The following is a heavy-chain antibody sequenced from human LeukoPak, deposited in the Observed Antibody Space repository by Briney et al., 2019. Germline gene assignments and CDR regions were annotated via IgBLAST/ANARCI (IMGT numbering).Heavy chain of an antibody. CDR2: FDPEDGET. J-gene: IGHJ4*02. CDR3: ARGGGIVVVPAATEFDY. V-gene: IGHV1-24*01. D-gene: IGHD2-2*01. Sequence: ASVKVSCKVSGYTLTELSMHWVRQAPGKGLEWMGGFDPEDGETIYAQKFQGRVTMTEDTSTDTAYMELRSLRSDDTAVYYCARGGGIVVVPAATEFDYWGQGTLVTVSS. CDR1: GYTLTELS.